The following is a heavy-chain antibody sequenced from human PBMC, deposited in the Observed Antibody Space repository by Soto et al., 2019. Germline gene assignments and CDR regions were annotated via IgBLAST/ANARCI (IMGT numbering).Heavy chain of an antibody. D-gene: IGHD4-17*01. V-gene: IGHV3-64*01. Sequence: GGSLRLSCAASGFTFSTYAMAWVRQAPGKGLEYVSAISSNGGSTYYANSVKGRFTISRDNSKNTLYLQMGSLRAEDMAVYYCARDGLRQYAFDIWGQGTMVTVSS. CDR3: ARDGLRQYAFDI. CDR2: ISSNGGST. CDR1: GFTFSTYA. J-gene: IGHJ3*02.